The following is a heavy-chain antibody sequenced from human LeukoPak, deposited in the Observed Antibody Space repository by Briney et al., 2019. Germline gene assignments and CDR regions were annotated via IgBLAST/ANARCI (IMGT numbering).Heavy chain of an antibody. CDR3: ASLSGSRDY. V-gene: IGHV4-39*01. CDR2: IYYSGST. J-gene: IGHJ4*02. Sequence: SETLSLTCTVSGGSISSSSYYWGWIRQPPAKGLEWIWRIYYSGSTYYNPSLKIQVTISVDTSKNQFSLKLSSVTAADTAVYYCASLSGSRDYWGQGTLVTVSS. CDR1: GGSISSSSYY. D-gene: IGHD3-10*01.